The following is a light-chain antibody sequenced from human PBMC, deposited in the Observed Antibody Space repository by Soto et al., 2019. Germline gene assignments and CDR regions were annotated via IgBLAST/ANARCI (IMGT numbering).Light chain of an antibody. J-gene: IGKJ2*01. CDR3: MQALQAPRYT. CDR1: PSLLHSNGYNY. V-gene: IGKV2-28*01. CDR2: LGS. Sequence: DLVMTQSPLSLPVTPGQPASISCRSSPSLLHSNGYNYLYWYLQKPGQSPQLLIYLGSNRASGVPERFSGSGSGTDFTLKISRVEAEDVGVYYCMQALQAPRYTFGQGTKLEIK.